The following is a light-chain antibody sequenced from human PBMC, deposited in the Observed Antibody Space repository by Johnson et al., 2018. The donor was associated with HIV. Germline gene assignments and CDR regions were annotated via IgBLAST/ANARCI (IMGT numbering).Light chain of an antibody. CDR3: GTWDSSLSAYV. Sequence: QAVLTQPPSVSAAPGQKVTISCSGSSSNIGNNYVSWYQQVPVTAPKLLIYDNNRRPSGIPDRFSGSKSGTSATLGITGLQTGDEADYYCGTWDSSLSAYVFGTGTKVTVL. J-gene: IGLJ1*01. CDR2: DNN. CDR1: SSNIGNNY. V-gene: IGLV1-51*01.